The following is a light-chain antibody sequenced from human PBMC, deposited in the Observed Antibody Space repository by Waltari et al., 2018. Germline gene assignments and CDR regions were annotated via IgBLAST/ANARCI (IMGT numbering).Light chain of an antibody. J-gene: IGLJ2*01. CDR1: SSDVGGSNY. Sequence: QSALTQPASVSGSPGQSITISCTGTSSDVGGSNYVSWYQQHPGKAPKLMIYDVSNRPSGVSNRFSASKSGNTASLTISGLQAEDEADYYSSSYTSSNTLVFGGGTKLTVL. V-gene: IGLV2-14*03. CDR2: DVS. CDR3: SSYTSSNTLV.